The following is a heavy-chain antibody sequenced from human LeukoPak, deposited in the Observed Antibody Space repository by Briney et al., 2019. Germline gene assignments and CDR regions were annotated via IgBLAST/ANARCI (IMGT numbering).Heavy chain of an antibody. J-gene: IGHJ6*03. CDR2: IYHSGRT. CDR1: GDSISSGYY. Sequence: SETLSLTCTVSGDSISSGYYWGWSRQPPGKGREWRGSIYHSGRTYYNPSLKRGVTISVETSKNHFSMKMSTVTAADPAVYYCARAGRYYYYMDVWGKGTTVTVSS. CDR3: ARAGRYYYYMDV. V-gene: IGHV4-38-2*02.